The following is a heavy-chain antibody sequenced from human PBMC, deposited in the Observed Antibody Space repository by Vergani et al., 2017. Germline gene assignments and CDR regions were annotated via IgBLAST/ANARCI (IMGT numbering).Heavy chain of an antibody. CDR1: GFTFSSYS. V-gene: IGHV3-21*01. D-gene: IGHD6-13*01. CDR3: ARDRQQQLVLGLNWFDP. J-gene: IGHJ5*02. Sequence: VQLVESGGGLVKPGGSLRLSCAASGFTFSSYSMNWVRQAPGKGLEWVSSISSSSSYIYYADSVKGRFTISRDNAKNSLYLQMNSLRAEDTAVYYCARDRQQQLVLGLNWFDPWGQGTLVTVSS. CDR2: ISSSSSYI.